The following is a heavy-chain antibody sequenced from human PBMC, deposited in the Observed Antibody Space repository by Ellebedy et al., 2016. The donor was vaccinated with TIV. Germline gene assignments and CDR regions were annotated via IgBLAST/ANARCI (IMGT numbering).Heavy chain of an antibody. J-gene: IGHJ3*01. V-gene: IGHV3-30*03. CDR2: ISFDGSHQ. CDR1: GFIFKTFG. Sequence: GGSLRLXXAASGFIFKTFGMHWVRLAPGKGLDWVASISFDGSHQFYADSVKGRFTISRDDSKNTLFLRMNSLRTEDTAVYYCARDDNDYSNYCPFDVWGQGTVVTVSS. D-gene: IGHD4-11*01. CDR3: ARDDNDYSNYCPFDV.